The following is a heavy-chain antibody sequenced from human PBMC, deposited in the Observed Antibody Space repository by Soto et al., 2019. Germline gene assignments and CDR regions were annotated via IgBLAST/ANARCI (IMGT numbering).Heavy chain of an antibody. CDR1: GGTFSSYT. J-gene: IGHJ4*02. CDR3: ASSDYSNRGQEYFDY. D-gene: IGHD4-4*01. V-gene: IGHV1-69*02. Sequence: QVQLVQSGAEVKKPGSSVKVSCKASGGTFSSYTISWVRQAPGQGLEWMGRIIPILGIANYAQKFQGRVTITADKSTSTAYMELSSLRSEDTAVYYCASSDYSNRGQEYFDYWGQGTLVTVSS. CDR2: IIPILGIA.